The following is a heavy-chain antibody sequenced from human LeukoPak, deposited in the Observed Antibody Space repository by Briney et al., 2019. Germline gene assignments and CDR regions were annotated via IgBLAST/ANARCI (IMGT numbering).Heavy chain of an antibody. CDR1: GFNFDTYT. D-gene: IGHD3-22*01. CDR2: ISASGGMS. J-gene: IGHJ4*02. CDR3: VKDTGMYSYDSSGFDN. Sequence: HAGGSLRLSCAASGFNFDTYTMNWVRQAPGKGLQWVALISASGGMSSYTHSVKGRFSISRDSFRNTLHLKMNDLRTEDTAVYYCVKDTGMYSYDSSGFDNWGQGTLVTVSS. V-gene: IGHV3-23*01.